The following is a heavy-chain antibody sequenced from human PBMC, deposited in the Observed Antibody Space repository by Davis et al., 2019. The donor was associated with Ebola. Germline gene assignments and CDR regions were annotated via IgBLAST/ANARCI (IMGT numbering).Heavy chain of an antibody. J-gene: IGHJ5*02. CDR2: IYYSGST. CDR3: ARERITMIVGWGWFDP. D-gene: IGHD3-22*01. CDR1: GGSISSGDYY. V-gene: IGHV4-61*08. Sequence: MPSETLSLTCTVSGGSISSGDYYWSWIRQPPGKGLEWIGYIYYSGSTNYNPSLKSRATLSVDTSKNQFSLKLGSVTAADTAVYYCARERITMIVGWGWFDPWGQGTLVTVSS.